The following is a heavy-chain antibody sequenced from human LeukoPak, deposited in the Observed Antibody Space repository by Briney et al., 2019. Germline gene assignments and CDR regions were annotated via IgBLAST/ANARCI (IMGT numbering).Heavy chain of an antibody. CDR2: IRYDESNT. CDR1: GFIFSNYC. V-gene: IGHV3-30*02. D-gene: IGHD2-21*01. J-gene: IGHJ4*02. Sequence: PGGSLRLSCAASGFIFSNYCMHWVRQAPGKGLEWVAFIRYDESNTFYADSVKGRFTISRDNSMNTLYLQMNSLRVEDTAVYYCARDERYCGGDCYSFPFDYWGQGTLVTVSS. CDR3: ARDERYCGGDCYSFPFDY.